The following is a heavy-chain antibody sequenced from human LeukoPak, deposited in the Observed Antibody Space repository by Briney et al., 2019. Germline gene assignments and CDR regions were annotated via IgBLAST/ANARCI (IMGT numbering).Heavy chain of an antibody. CDR1: GFTVSSNY. CDR2: IYSGGST. D-gene: IGHD3-9*01. Sequence: GGSLRLSCAASGFTVSSNYMSWVRQAPGKGLEWASVIYSGGSTYYADSVKGRFTISRDNSKNTLYLQVNSLRAEDTAVYYCAGATYYDILTGYYRYFDYWGQGTLVTVSS. J-gene: IGHJ4*02. CDR3: AGATYYDILTGYYRYFDY. V-gene: IGHV3-66*01.